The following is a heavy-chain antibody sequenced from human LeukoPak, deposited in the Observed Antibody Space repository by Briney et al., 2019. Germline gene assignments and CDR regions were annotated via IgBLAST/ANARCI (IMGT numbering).Heavy chain of an antibody. D-gene: IGHD1-20*01. CDR2: ISWDGGRT. CDR3: ARNRNNWNDGRYYYMDV. V-gene: IGHV3-43D*03. CDR1: GFTFDDYA. Sequence: GGSLRLSCAASGFTFDDYAMHWVRQAPGKGLEWVSLISWDGGRTYYADSVKGRFTISRDNSKNSLYLQMNSLRAEDTAVYYCARNRNNWNDGRYYYMDVWGKGATVTVSS. J-gene: IGHJ6*03.